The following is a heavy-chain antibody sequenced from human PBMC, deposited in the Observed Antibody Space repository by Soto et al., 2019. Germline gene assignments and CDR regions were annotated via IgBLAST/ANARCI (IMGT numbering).Heavy chain of an antibody. D-gene: IGHD3-9*01. J-gene: IGHJ6*02. CDR1: GYTFTSYY. CDR2: INPSGGST. Sequence: GASVKVSCKASGYTFTSYYMHWVRRAPGQGLQWMGIINPSGGSTSYAQKFQRRVTMTRDTSTSTVYMELSSLRSEDTAVYYCAREGGAYDILTGYYPNYYYYYGMDVWGQGTTVTVTS. CDR3: AREGGAYDILTGYYPNYYYYYGMDV. V-gene: IGHV1-46*01.